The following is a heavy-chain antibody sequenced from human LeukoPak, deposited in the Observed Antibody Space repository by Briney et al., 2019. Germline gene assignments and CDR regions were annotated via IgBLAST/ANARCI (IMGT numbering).Heavy chain of an antibody. CDR3: ATDYGGY. D-gene: IGHD3-10*01. V-gene: IGHV3-7*04. CDR1: GFTFSSYW. Sequence: GSLRLSCEASGFTFSSYWMSWVRQAPGKGLEWVANIKQDGSEKYYVDSVKGRFTISRDNGQNSLYLQMNSLRAEDTAVYHCATDYGGYWGQGTLVTVSS. CDR2: IKQDGSEK. J-gene: IGHJ4*02.